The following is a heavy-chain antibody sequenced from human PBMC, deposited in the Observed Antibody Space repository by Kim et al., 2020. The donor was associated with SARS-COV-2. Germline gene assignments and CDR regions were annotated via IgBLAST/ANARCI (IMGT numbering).Heavy chain of an antibody. Sequence: GGSLRLSCAASGFKFDDCAMNWVRQVPGKGLEWVSVISRDSRRISYADSVKGRFTVSRDNAKNSVYLQMNALRDEDTAFYYCTKGRSPNYGEIDYWGQGTLVTVSS. V-gene: IGHV3-20*04. J-gene: IGHJ4*02. CDR1: GFKFDDCA. CDR3: TKGRSPNYGEIDY. D-gene: IGHD4-17*01. CDR2: ISRDSRRI.